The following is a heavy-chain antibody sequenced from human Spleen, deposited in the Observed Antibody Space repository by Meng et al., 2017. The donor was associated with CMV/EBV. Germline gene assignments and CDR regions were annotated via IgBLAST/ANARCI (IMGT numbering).Heavy chain of an antibody. J-gene: IGHJ5*02. CDR1: GGSFSGYY. Sequence: VQLQQWGAGLLKPSETLSLTCAVYGGSFSGYYWSWIRQPPGKGLEWIGEINHSGSTNYNPSLKSRVTISVDTSKNQFSLKLSSVTAADTAVYYCAREWCSGGSCYPLSWFDPWGQGTLVTVSS. D-gene: IGHD2-15*01. CDR3: AREWCSGGSCYPLSWFDP. CDR2: INHSGST. V-gene: IGHV4-34*01.